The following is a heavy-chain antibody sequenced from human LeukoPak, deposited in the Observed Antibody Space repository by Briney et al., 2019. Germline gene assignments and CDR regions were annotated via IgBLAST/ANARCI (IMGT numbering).Heavy chain of an antibody. J-gene: IGHJ4*02. D-gene: IGHD6-19*01. CDR2: ISSSGSTI. Sequence: PGGSLRLSCAASGFTFSSYEMNWHRQAPGKGLEGGSYISSSGSTIYYADSVKGRFTISRDNAKNSLYLQMNSLRAEDTAVYYCARDGIAVAGTVFDYWGQGTLVTVSS. CDR3: ARDGIAVAGTVFDY. CDR1: GFTFSSYE. V-gene: IGHV3-48*03.